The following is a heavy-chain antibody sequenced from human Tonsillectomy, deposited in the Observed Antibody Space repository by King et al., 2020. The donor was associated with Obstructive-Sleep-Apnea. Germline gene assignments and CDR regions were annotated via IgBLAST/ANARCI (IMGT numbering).Heavy chain of an antibody. V-gene: IGHV3-13*01. J-gene: IGHJ6*02. CDR2: IGTAGDT. Sequence: VQLVQSGGGLVQPGGSLRLSCAASGFTFSSYDMHWVRQATGKGLEWVSAIGTAGDTYYPGSVKGRFTISRENTKNSLYLQMNSLRAGDTAVYYCARERGYYGSGSYYYYYYGMDVWGQGTTVTVSS. CDR3: ARERGYYGSGSYYYYYYGMDV. D-gene: IGHD3-10*01. CDR1: GFTFSSYD.